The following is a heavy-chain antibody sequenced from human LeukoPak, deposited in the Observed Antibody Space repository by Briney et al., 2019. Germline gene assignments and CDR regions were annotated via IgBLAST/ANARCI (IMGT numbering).Heavy chain of an antibody. CDR1: GGSISSGDHY. CDR2: ITLYSDTT. J-gene: IGHJ4*02. Sequence: SETLSLTCSVSGGSISSGDHYWTWIRQPPGGGLEWMGFITLYSDTTSYNPSLKSRLMISIDTSKNQFSLTLTSVTAADTAVYFCARGFGYDFADYWGQGTLVTVSS. CDR3: ARGFGYDFADY. V-gene: IGHV4-30-4*01. D-gene: IGHD2-2*01.